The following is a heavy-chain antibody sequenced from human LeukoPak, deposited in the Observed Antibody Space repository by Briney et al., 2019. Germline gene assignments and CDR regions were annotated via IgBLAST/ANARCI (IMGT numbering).Heavy chain of an antibody. CDR3: AKVEYGDYDDNWFDP. D-gene: IGHD4-17*01. V-gene: IGHV3-23*01. Sequence: GGSLRLSCAASRFTFSSYAMSWVRQAPGKGLEWVSAISGSGGSTYYADSVKGRFTISRDHSKNTLYLQMNSLRAEDTAVYYCAKVEYGDYDDNWFDPGAREPWSPSPQ. J-gene: IGHJ5*02. CDR1: RFTFSSYA. CDR2: ISGSGGST.